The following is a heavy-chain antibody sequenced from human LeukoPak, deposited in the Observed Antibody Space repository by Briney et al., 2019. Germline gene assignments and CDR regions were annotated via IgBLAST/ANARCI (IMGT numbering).Heavy chain of an antibody. CDR2: FDPEDGET. J-gene: IGHJ4*02. V-gene: IGHV1-24*01. D-gene: IGHD3-16*02. CDR1: GYTLTELS. CDR3: ATAHVWGSYRTSWDY. Sequence: ASVKVSCKVSGYTLTELSMHWVRQAPGKGLEWMGGFDPEDGETIYAQKFQGRVTMTEDTSTDTAYMELSSLRSEDTAVYYCATAHVWGSYRTSWDYWGQGTLVTISS.